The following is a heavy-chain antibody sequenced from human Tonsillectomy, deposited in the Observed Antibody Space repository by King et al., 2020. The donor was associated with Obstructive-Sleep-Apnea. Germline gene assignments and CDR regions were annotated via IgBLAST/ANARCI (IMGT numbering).Heavy chain of an antibody. J-gene: IGHJ4*02. D-gene: IGHD4-17*01. CDR2: INPNSGVT. CDR3: ATVAVSTATFYLDY. CDR1: GYTFADYY. Sequence: VQLVQSGAEVKKPGASVKVSCKASGYTFADYYMYWVRQAPGQGLEWMGWINPNSGVTNYAQKFQGRVTMTRDTSISTAYMELSRLRSDDTAVYYCATVAVSTATFYLDYWGQGTLVTVSP. V-gene: IGHV1-2*02.